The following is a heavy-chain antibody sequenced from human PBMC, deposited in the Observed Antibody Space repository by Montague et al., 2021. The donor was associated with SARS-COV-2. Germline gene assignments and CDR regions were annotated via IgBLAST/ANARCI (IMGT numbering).Heavy chain of an antibody. J-gene: IGHJ3*02. D-gene: IGHD5-18*01. V-gene: IGHV4-59*01. Sequence: SETLSLTCTVSGGSISSYYWSWIRQPPGKGLEWIGYIYYSGSTDYNPSLKSRVTISLDTSKNQFSLKLNSVTAADTAVYYCARGSNGPDAFDIWGQGTMFTVSS. CDR2: IYYSGST. CDR3: ARGSNGPDAFDI. CDR1: GGSISSYY.